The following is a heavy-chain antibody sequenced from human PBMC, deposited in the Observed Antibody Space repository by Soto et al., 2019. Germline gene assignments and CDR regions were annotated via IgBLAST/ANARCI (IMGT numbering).Heavy chain of an antibody. Sequence: GGSLRLSCAASGFTFSSYGMHWVRQAPGKGLEWVAVISYDGSNKYYADSVKGRFTISRDNSKNTLYLQMNSLSAEETAVYYCAKDRKQYSYGFYYGMDVWGQGTTVTVSS. D-gene: IGHD5-18*01. V-gene: IGHV3-30*18. CDR3: AKDRKQYSYGFYYGMDV. CDR1: GFTFSSYG. J-gene: IGHJ6*02. CDR2: ISYDGSNK.